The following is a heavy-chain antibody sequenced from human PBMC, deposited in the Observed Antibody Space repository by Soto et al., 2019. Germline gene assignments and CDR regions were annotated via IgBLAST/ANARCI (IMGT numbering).Heavy chain of an antibody. J-gene: IGHJ6*03. V-gene: IGHV2-26*01. D-gene: IGHD4-17*01. CDR2: IFSNDEK. CDR3: ARLKGAVTTIQQPEYYYYYMDV. Sequence: QVTLKESGPVLVKPTETLTLTCTVSGFSLSNARMGVSWIRQPPGKALEWLAHIFSNDEKSYSTSLKSRLTISKDTSKSQVVLTMTNMDPVDTATYYCARLKGAVTTIQQPEYYYYYMDVWGKGTTVTVSS. CDR1: GFSLSNARMG.